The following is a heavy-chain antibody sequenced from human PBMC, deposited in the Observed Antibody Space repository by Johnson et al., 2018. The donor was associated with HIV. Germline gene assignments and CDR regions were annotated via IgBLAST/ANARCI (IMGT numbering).Heavy chain of an antibody. CDR2: IWYDGGNK. V-gene: IGHV3-33*08. CDR1: GFTFSSYG. CDR3: AGAYYYDSSGYYDAFDS. J-gene: IGHJ3*02. Sequence: QMQLVESGGGVVQPWRSLRLSCAASGFTFSSYGMHWVRQAPGKGLEWVAVIWYDGGNKYYADSVKGRFTVSRDNSKNTLYLQMNSLRAEDTVVYYCAGAYYYDSSGYYDAFDSWGQGTMVTVSS. D-gene: IGHD3-22*01.